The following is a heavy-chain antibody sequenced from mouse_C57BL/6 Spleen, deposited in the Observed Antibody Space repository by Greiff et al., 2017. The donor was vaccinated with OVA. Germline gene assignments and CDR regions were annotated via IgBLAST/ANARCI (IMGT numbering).Heavy chain of an antibody. CDR3: ARDRYYGSRGYFDV. Sequence: VQLKESGPGLVKPSQSLSLTCSVTGYSITSGYYWNWIRQFPGNKLEWMGYISYDGSNNYNPSLKNRISITRDTSKNQFFLKLNSVTTEDTATYYCARDRYYGSRGYFDVWGTGTTVTVSS. CDR1: GYSITSGYY. J-gene: IGHJ1*03. V-gene: IGHV3-6*01. CDR2: ISYDGSN. D-gene: IGHD1-1*01.